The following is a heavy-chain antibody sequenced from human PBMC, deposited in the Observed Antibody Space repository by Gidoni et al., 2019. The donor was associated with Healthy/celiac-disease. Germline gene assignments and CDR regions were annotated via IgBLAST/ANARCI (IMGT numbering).Heavy chain of an antibody. CDR1: GGTFSSYA. Sequence: QVQLVQSGAEVKKPGSSVKVSCKASGGTFSSYAISWVRQAPGQGLEWMGRIIPILGIANYAQKFQGRVTIIADKSTSTAYMELSSLRSEDTAVYYCARADSTTRSLGDPWGQGTLVTVSS. V-gene: IGHV1-69*04. D-gene: IGHD6-13*01. CDR2: IIPILGIA. CDR3: ARADSTTRSLGDP. J-gene: IGHJ5*02.